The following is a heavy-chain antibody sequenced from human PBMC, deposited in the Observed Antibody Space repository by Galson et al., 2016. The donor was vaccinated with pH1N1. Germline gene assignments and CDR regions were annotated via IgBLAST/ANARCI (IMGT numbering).Heavy chain of an antibody. Sequence: SAKVSCKASESIFNKYAISWVRQAPGQGLEWMGGIIAVFKTTNYAQKFQGRVTITTDESTSIVYMELRSLRSEDTAIYYCARSPFYYNSYMDVWGKGTTVTVSS. CDR1: ESIFNKYA. J-gene: IGHJ6*03. CDR3: ARSPFYYNSYMDV. V-gene: IGHV1-69*05. CDR2: IIAVFKTT.